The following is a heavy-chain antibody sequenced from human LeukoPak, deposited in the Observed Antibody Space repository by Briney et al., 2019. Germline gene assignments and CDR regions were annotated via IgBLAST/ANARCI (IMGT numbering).Heavy chain of an antibody. CDR1: GFTFSDYY. D-gene: IGHD3-22*01. J-gene: IGHJ5*02. Sequence: SGGSLRLSCAASGFTFSDYYMSWIRQAPWKGLEWVSYISSSGSTIYYADSVKGRFTISRDNAKNSLYLQMNSLRAEDTAVYYCARGPNMIVVGINWFDPWGQGTLVTVSS. CDR2: ISSSGSTI. CDR3: ARGPNMIVVGINWFDP. V-gene: IGHV3-11*01.